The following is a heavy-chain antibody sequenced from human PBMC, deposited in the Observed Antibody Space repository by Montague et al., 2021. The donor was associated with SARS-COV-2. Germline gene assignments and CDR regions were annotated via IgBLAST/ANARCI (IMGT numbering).Heavy chain of an antibody. D-gene: IGHD1-20*01. CDR3: VRDQGRSNWNYPDY. CDR1: TGSISGYF. Sequence: SETLSLTCTVSTGSISGYFLSWFRQSAGTCLGWIGRSCNSENSIYNPSPERRVTMSVDTYKNQFSLKLSSVTAAYTAVYYCVRDQGRSNWNYPDYWGQGTLVSGS. V-gene: IGHV4-4*07. J-gene: IGHJ4*02. CDR2: SCNSENS.